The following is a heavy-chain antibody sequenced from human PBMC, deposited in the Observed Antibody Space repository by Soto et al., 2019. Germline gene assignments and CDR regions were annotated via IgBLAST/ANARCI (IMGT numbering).Heavy chain of an antibody. V-gene: IGHV2-5*02. Sequence: QITLKESGPTLVKPTQTLTLTRTFSGFSVSTSGVGVGWIRQPPGKALEWLALIYWDDDKRYSPSLKSRLTITKDTSKNQVVLTMTNMDPVDTATYYCAYGDYVGNWFDPWGQGTLVTVSS. CDR3: AYGDYVGNWFDP. D-gene: IGHD4-17*01. CDR1: GFSVSTSGVG. CDR2: IYWDDDK. J-gene: IGHJ5*02.